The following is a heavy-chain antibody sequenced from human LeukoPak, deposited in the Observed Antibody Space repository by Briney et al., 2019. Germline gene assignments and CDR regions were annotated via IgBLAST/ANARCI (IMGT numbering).Heavy chain of an antibody. J-gene: IGHJ2*01. CDR2: ISWNSGSI. D-gene: IGHD3-22*01. Sequence: PGGSLRLSCAASGSTFDDYAMHWVRQAPGKGLEWVSGISWNSGSIGYADSVKGRFTISRDNAKNSLYLQMNSLRAEDTALYYCAKGGYYHWYFDLWGRGTLVTVSS. CDR3: AKGGYYHWYFDL. V-gene: IGHV3-9*01. CDR1: GSTFDDYA.